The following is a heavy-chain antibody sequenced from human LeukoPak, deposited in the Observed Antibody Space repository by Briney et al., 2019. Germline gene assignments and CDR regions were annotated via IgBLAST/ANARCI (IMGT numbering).Heavy chain of an antibody. D-gene: IGHD5-18*01. V-gene: IGHV1-46*01. CDR2: INPSGGST. CDR3: ARCDRIQLWSPDPTFPFDY. CDR1: GYTFTSYY. J-gene: IGHJ4*02. Sequence: GASMKVSCKASGYTFTSYYMHWVRQAPGQGLEWMGIINPSGGSTSYAQKFQGRVTMTRDTSISTAYMELSRLRSDDTAVYYCARCDRIQLWSPDPTFPFDYWGQGTLVTVSS.